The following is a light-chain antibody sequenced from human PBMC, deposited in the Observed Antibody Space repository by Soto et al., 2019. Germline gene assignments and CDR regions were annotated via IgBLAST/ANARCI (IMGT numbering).Light chain of an antibody. Sequence: EIVLTQSPGTLSLSPGERATLSCRASQSVSTRSLAWYQQKPGQAPRLLISGASSRAADIPDRFSGSGSGTDFTLTISRLEPEDFAVYFCQQYGGSPLTFGGGTKVDIK. CDR1: QSVSTRS. J-gene: IGKJ4*01. V-gene: IGKV3-20*01. CDR2: GAS. CDR3: QQYGGSPLT.